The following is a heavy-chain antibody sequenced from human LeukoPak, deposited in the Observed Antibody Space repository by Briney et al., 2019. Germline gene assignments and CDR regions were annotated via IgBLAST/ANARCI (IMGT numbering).Heavy chain of an antibody. J-gene: IGHJ6*02. CDR3: ARVRKYSSSWYYYYYYGMDV. V-gene: IGHV4-59*01. CDR2: IYYSGST. D-gene: IGHD6-13*01. CDR1: GGSISSYY. Sequence: SETLSLTCTVSGGSISSYYWSWIRQPPGKGLEWIGYIYYSGSTNYNPSLKSRVTRSVDTSKNQFSLKLSSVTAADTAVYYCARVRKYSSSWYYYYYYGMDVWGQGTTVTVSS.